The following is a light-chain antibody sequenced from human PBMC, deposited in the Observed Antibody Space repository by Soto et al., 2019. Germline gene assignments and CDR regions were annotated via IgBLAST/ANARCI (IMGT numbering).Light chain of an antibody. CDR1: SSDFGGYSL. V-gene: IGLV2-23*01. CDR3: CSYAGISTLV. J-gene: IGLJ3*02. CDR2: EGS. Sequence: QSALTQPASVSGSPGQSITISCTGSSSDFGGYSLVSWYQQHPGKAPKLMIYEGSKRPSGVTNRFSASKSGNTASLTISGLQAEDEADYYCCSYAGISTLVFGGGTKLTVL.